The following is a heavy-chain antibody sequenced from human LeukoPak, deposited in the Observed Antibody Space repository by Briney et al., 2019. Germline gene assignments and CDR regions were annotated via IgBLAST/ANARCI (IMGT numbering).Heavy chain of an antibody. CDR3: ARVIVGATGAFDI. V-gene: IGHV4-39*07. CDR1: GGSISSSSYY. CDR2: VYYSGST. D-gene: IGHD1-26*01. J-gene: IGHJ3*02. Sequence: SETLSLTCTVSGGSISSSSYYWGWIRQPPGKGLEWIGSVYYSGSTYYNPSLKSRVTISVDTSKNQFSLKLSSVTAADTAVYYCARVIVGATGAFDIWGQGTMVTVSS.